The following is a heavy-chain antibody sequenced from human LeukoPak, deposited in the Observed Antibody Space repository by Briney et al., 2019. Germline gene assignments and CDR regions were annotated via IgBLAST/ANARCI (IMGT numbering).Heavy chain of an antibody. CDR1: GFTFSSYW. CDR2: IKQDGSEK. Sequence: GGSLRLSCAASGFTFSSYWMSWVRQAPGKGLEWVANIKQDGSEKYYVDSVKGRFTISRANAKNSLYVQMNSLRAEDTAVYYCASLPPRGYSYGRAIDYWGQGTLVTVSS. D-gene: IGHD5-18*01. J-gene: IGHJ4*02. CDR3: ASLPPRGYSYGRAIDY. V-gene: IGHV3-7*01.